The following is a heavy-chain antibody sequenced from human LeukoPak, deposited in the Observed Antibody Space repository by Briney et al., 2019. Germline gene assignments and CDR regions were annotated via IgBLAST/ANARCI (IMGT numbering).Heavy chain of an antibody. CDR2: IYSGGST. V-gene: IGHV3-66*01. CDR1: GFTVSSNY. J-gene: IGHJ4*02. D-gene: IGHD6-13*01. Sequence: GGSLRLSCAASGFTVSSNYMSWVRQAPGKGLEWVSVIYSGGSTYYADSVKGRFTISRDNSKNTLYLQMNSLRAEDTAVYYCARDRSGAGIAAAGHFDYWGQGTLVTVSS. CDR3: ARDRSGAGIAAAGHFDY.